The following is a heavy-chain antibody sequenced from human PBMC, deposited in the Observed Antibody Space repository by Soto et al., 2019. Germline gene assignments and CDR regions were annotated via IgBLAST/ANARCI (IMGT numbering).Heavy chain of an antibody. CDR1: GFTFRNYW. J-gene: IGHJ4*02. V-gene: IGHV3-74*01. CDR3: ARDRSPTVLATLPRY. CDR2: IDGDGSST. D-gene: IGHD3-9*01. Sequence: GSLRLSCAASGFTFRNYWMHWVRQSPGQGLMWVSHIDGDGSSTSYADSVKGRFTVSRDNAKGTLYLQMTGLRGEDTAVYYCARDRSPTVLATLPRYWGQGTLVTVSS.